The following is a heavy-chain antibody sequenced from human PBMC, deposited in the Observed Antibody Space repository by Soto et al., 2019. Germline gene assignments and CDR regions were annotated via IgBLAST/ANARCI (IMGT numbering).Heavy chain of an antibody. V-gene: IGHV4-31*03. CDR2: IYYSGST. Sequence: SETLSLTCTVSGGSISSGGYYWSWIRQHPGKGLEWIGYIYYSGSTYYNPSLKSRVTISVDTSKNQFSLKLSSVTAADTAVYYCASGQRDYGELYYYGMDVWGQGTTVTVSS. CDR1: GGSISSGGYY. J-gene: IGHJ6*02. CDR3: ASGQRDYGELYYYGMDV. D-gene: IGHD4-17*01.